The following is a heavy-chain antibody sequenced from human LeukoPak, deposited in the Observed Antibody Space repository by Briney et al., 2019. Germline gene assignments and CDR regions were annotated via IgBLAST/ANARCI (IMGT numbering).Heavy chain of an antibody. D-gene: IGHD3-10*02. CDR1: GFTFSSYA. Sequence: GGSLRLSCAASGFTFSSYAMSWVRQAPGKGLEWVSAISGSGGSTYYADSVKGRFTISRDNSKNTLYLQMNSLRAEDTAVYYCAKLGSEPYIPPTAFDIWGQGTMVTVSS. V-gene: IGHV3-23*01. J-gene: IGHJ3*02. CDR3: AKLGSEPYIPPTAFDI. CDR2: ISGSGGST.